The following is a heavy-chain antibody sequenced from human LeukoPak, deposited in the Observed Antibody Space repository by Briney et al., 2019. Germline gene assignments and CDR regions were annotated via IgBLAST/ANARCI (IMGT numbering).Heavy chain of an antibody. CDR2: ISYDGGNE. CDR3: GRAGFGELYPYVDS. V-gene: IGHV3-30*04. CDR1: GFAFSRSA. Sequence: GNSLRLPRAACGFAFSRSAMHWVRQAPGKGLEWVALISYDGGNEYYGDSLKGGFTVSRNNSKKTLYLQMSSLRADDTAVYYCGRAGFGELYPYVDSWGQGTLVTVSS. D-gene: IGHD3-16*01. J-gene: IGHJ4*02.